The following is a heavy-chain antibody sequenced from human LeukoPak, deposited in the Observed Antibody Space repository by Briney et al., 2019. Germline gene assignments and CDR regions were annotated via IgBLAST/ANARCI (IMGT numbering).Heavy chain of an antibody. CDR2: VNLQGST. J-gene: IGHJ4*02. D-gene: IGHD6-19*01. Sequence: SGTLSLTCGVSGGSITNTNYWTWVRQPPGKGLEWIGEVNLQGSTNYNPSLMGRVAIAVDTSENHISLQLTSVTAGDTAVYYCARGLEYSSGWGILDYWGQGTLVTVSS. V-gene: IGHV4-4*02. CDR1: GGSITNTNY. CDR3: ARGLEYSSGWGILDY.